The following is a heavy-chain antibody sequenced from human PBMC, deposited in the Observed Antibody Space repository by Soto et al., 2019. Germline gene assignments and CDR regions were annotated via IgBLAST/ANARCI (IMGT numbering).Heavy chain of an antibody. J-gene: IGHJ4*02. V-gene: IGHV3-30*04. CDR3: ARSRSGAVADSFDF. D-gene: IGHD3-10*01. CDR1: GFSFSRYA. CDR2: ISKDGSHK. Sequence: PGGSLRLSCAASGFSFSRYAIHWVRQAPGKGLEWVAVISKDGSHKYYLESVKGRFTISRDNSKNTLSLQMNSLRDEDTAVYYCARSRSGAVADSFDFWGQGTLVTVSS.